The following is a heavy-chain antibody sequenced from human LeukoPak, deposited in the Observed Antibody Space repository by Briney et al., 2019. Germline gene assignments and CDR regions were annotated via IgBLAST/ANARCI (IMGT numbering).Heavy chain of an antibody. Sequence: GGSLRLSCAASGFTFSSYWMQWVHQAPGKGLEWVANIKQDGSEKYYADSVKGRFTISRDNAKNSLYLQMNSLRAEDTAVYYCARAGRDYLDAFDIWGQGTMVTVSS. CDR1: GFTFSSYW. CDR2: IKQDGSEK. CDR3: ARAGRDYLDAFDI. D-gene: IGHD3-10*01. V-gene: IGHV3-7*03. J-gene: IGHJ3*02.